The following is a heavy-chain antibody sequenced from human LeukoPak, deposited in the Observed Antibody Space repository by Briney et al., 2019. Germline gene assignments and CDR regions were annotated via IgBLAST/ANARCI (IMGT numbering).Heavy chain of an antibody. Sequence: SETLSLTCTVSGGSVSGGNYYCSWIRQSPGKGLEWIGYIHYSGSTVYNPSLKSRVTMSIDTSKNQFALNLSSATAADTAVYYCTRTGSTGGYWGQGTLVTVSS. J-gene: IGHJ4*02. CDR3: TRTGSTGGY. D-gene: IGHD1-7*01. CDR2: IHYSGST. V-gene: IGHV4-61*01. CDR1: GGSVSGGNYY.